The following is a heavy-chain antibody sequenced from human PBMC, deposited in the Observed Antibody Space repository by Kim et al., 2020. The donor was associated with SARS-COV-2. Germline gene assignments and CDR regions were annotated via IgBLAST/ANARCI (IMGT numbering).Heavy chain of an antibody. V-gene: IGHV3-7*03. Sequence: DGRGRNYADSVRGRFTISKDNARNSLFLQLKSLRVEDTAVFYCVSTGGASAWGQGTPVTVSS. CDR2: DGRGR. CDR3: VSTGGASA. D-gene: IGHD1-26*01. J-gene: IGHJ5*02.